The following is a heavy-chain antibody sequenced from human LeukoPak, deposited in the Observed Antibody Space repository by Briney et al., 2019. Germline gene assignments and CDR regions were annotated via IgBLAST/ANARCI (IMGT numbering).Heavy chain of an antibody. J-gene: IGHJ3*02. CDR2: IYYSGST. Sequence: PSETLSLTCTVSGGSISSDYWSWIRQPPGKGLEWIGYIYYSGSTNYNPSLKSRVTISVDTSKNQFSLKLSSVTAADTAVYYCARAGSDYDSSGYYPPDAFDIWGQGTIVTVSS. V-gene: IGHV4-59*01. D-gene: IGHD3-22*01. CDR1: GGSISSDY. CDR3: ARAGSDYDSSGYYPPDAFDI.